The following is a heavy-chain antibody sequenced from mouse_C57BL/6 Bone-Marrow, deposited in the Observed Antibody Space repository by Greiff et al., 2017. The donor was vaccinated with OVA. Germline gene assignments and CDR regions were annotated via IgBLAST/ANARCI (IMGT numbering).Heavy chain of an antibody. Sequence: EVKVVESEGGLVQPGSSMKLSCTASGFTFSDYYMAWVRQVPEKGLEWVANINYDGSSTYYLDSLKSRFIISRDNAKNILYLQMSSLKSEDTATYYCARDEGYGSQFAYWGQGTLVTVSA. CDR1: GFTFSDYY. CDR2: INYDGSST. D-gene: IGHD1-1*01. J-gene: IGHJ3*01. CDR3: ARDEGYGSQFAY. V-gene: IGHV5-16*01.